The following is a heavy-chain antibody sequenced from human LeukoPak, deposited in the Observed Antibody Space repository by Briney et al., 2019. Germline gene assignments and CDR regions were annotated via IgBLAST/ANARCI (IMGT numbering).Heavy chain of an antibody. CDR3: AKDRGYSGYDDT. J-gene: IGHJ5*02. V-gene: IGHV3-23*01. CDR2: ISGSGGRT. CDR1: GFTFSSYA. Sequence: GGSLRLSCAASGFTFSSYAMSWVRQAPGKGLEWVSAISGSGGRTYYADSVKGRFTISRDNSKNTLYLQMNSLRAEDRAVYYCAKDRGYSGYDDTWGQGTLVTVSS. D-gene: IGHD5-12*01.